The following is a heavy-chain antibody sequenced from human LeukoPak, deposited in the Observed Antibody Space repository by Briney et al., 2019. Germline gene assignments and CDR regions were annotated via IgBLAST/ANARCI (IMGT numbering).Heavy chain of an antibody. Sequence: SQTLSLTCTVSGDSISSGSYYWSWIRKPAGKGLEWIGRIYTSGSTNYNPSLKSRVTISVDTSKNQFSPKLSSVTAADTAVYYCARDQGYGDYDLDYWGQGTLVTVSS. J-gene: IGHJ4*02. D-gene: IGHD4-17*01. CDR2: IYTSGST. CDR3: ARDQGYGDYDLDY. CDR1: GDSISSGSYY. V-gene: IGHV4-61*02.